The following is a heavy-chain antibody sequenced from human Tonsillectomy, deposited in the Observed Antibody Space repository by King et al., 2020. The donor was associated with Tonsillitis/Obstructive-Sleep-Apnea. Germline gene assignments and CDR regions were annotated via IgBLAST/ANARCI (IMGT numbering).Heavy chain of an antibody. Sequence: VQLVESRAEVKKPGESLKISCKGSEYSFTTYWIGWVRQMPGKGLEWMGIIYPGDSDTRYSPSFQGQVTISADKSFSTAHLQWSSLKASDTAMYYCASLDYGGNGAFDIWGQGTMVTVSS. CDR3: ASLDYGGNGAFDI. CDR1: EYSFTTYW. J-gene: IGHJ3*02. D-gene: IGHD4-23*01. CDR2: IYPGDSDT. V-gene: IGHV5-51*01.